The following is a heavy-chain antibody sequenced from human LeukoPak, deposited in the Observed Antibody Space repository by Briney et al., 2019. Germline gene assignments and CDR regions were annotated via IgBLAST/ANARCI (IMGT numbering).Heavy chain of an antibody. D-gene: IGHD6-13*01. J-gene: IGHJ4*02. V-gene: IGHV3-30*18. CDR3: AKDPYSSSWLIDY. CDR2: ISYDGSNK. Sequence: GRSLRLSCAASGFTFSSYGMHWVRQAPGKGLEWVAVISYDGSNKYYADSVKGRFTISRDNSKNTPYLQMNSLRAEDTAVYYCAKDPYSSSWLIDYWGRGTLVTVSS. CDR1: GFTFSSYG.